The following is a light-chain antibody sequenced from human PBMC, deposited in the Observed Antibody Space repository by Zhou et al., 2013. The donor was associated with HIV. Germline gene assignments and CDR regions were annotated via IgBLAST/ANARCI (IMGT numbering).Light chain of an antibody. Sequence: QSVLTQPPSTSGTPGQRVTISCSGTISNLGSNSVYWYQYLPGAAPKLLIFKNDQRPSGVPDRFSGSKSGTSATLVISGLRSEDEGDYYCAAWDDSLSGALFGGGTKVTVL. CDR3: AAWDDSLSGAL. J-gene: IGLJ2*01. CDR1: ISNLGSNS. V-gene: IGLV1-47*01. CDR2: KND.